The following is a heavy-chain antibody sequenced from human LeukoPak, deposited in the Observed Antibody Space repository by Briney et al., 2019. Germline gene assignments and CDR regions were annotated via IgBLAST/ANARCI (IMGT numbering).Heavy chain of an antibody. D-gene: IGHD2-8*01. J-gene: IGHJ4*02. CDR1: GGSISSTTFY. V-gene: IGHV4-39*07. Sequence: PSETLSLTCTVSGGSISSTTFYWAWIRQPPGKGLEWIGSIYYSGSTYYNPSLKSRVTISVDTSKNQFSLKLSSVTAADTAVYYCARGYCTNAVCSLGPTQAWGQGTLVTVSS. CDR3: ARGYCTNAVCSLGPTQA. CDR2: IYYSGST.